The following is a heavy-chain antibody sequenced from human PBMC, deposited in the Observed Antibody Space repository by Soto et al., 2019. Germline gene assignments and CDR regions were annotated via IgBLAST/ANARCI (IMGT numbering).Heavy chain of an antibody. CDR3: VPSSGYYPEYFQH. Sequence: GGSLRLSCAASGFTFSSYAMSWVRQAPGKGLEWVSAISGSGGSTYYADSVKGRFTISRDNSKNTLYLQMNSLRAEDTAVYYCVPSSGYYPEYFQHWGQGTLVTVSS. D-gene: IGHD3-22*01. CDR1: GFTFSSYA. J-gene: IGHJ1*01. V-gene: IGHV3-23*01. CDR2: ISGSGGST.